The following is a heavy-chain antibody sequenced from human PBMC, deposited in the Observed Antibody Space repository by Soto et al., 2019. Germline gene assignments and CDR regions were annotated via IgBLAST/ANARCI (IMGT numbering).Heavy chain of an antibody. CDR1: GFRFRTRA. D-gene: IGHD1-26*01. CDR3: TTHEEGAPWAGGLDS. Sequence: SLRLSCAASGFRFRTRAMSWVRQAPGKGLEWVASIRPGGDSTYYADSVKGRFAVSRDNSNVTLYLQMDSLRVEDTAIYYCTTHEEGAPWAGGLDSWGQGTLVTVSS. J-gene: IGHJ4*02. V-gene: IGHV3-23*01. CDR2: IRPGGDST.